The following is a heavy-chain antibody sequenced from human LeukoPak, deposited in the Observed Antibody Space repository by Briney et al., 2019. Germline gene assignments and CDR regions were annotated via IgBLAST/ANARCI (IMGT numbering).Heavy chain of an antibody. CDR2: IWSDGSKT. Sequence: GGSLRLSCKASGIPFSASGMHWVRQAPGKGLEWVAMIWSDGSKTYFADSVEGRFTISRDNFRTTVDLQMNSLGVDDTAAYYCARDKGERSLDHWGQGTLVTVSS. CDR3: ARDKGERSLDH. D-gene: IGHD1-1*01. J-gene: IGHJ4*02. V-gene: IGHV3-33*01. CDR1: GIPFSASG.